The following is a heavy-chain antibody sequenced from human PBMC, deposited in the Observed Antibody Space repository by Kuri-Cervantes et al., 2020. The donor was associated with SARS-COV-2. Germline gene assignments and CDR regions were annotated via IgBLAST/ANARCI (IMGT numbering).Heavy chain of an antibody. CDR1: GFTFRNYW. D-gene: IGHD3-22*01. CDR2: IKQGGSEK. CDR3: VRSLYSSGYLYFDL. V-gene: IGHV3-7*01. J-gene: IGHJ4*02. Sequence: GGSLRLSCAASGFTFRNYWISWVRQAPGKGLEWVANIKQGGSEKHYVDSVKGRFTISRDDAKNSMYLQMNSLRAEDTAVYYCVRSLYSSGYLYFDLWGQGTLVTVSS.